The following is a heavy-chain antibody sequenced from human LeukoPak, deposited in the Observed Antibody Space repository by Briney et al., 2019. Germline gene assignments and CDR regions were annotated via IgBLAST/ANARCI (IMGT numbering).Heavy chain of an antibody. Sequence: RASVKVSCKASGGTFSSYAISWVRQAPGQGLEWMGGIIPIFGTANYAQKFQGRVTITADESTSTAYMELSSLRSEDTAVYYCARAAGSGSYYDYWGQGTLVTVSS. CDR2: IIPIFGTA. CDR3: ARAAGSGSYYDY. J-gene: IGHJ4*02. V-gene: IGHV1-69*01. D-gene: IGHD1-26*01. CDR1: GGTFSSYA.